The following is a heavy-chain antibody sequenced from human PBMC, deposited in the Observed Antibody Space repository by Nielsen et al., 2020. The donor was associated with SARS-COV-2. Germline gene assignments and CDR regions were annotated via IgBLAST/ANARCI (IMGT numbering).Heavy chain of an antibody. CDR2: INHSGST. V-gene: IGHV4-34*01. CDR1: GGSFSGYY. CDR3: ARRYGMDV. Sequence: SETMSLTCAVYGGSFSGYYWSWIRQLPGQGLEWIGEINHSGSTNYNPSLKSRVTLSVETSKNQFSLKLSSVTAADTAVYYCARRYGMDVWGQGTTVTVSS. J-gene: IGHJ6*02.